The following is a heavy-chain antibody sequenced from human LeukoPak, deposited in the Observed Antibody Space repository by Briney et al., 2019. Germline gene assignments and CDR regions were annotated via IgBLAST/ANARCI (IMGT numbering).Heavy chain of an antibody. CDR2: TYYRSKWYN. CDR1: GDSVSSNSAA. Sequence: SQTLSLTCAISGDSVSSNSAAWNWIRQSPSRGLEWLGRTYYRSKWYNDYAVSVKSRITINPDTSKNQFSLQLNSVTPEDTAVYYCARDSGYDFIHYYYYMDVWGKGTTVTVSS. J-gene: IGHJ6*03. V-gene: IGHV6-1*01. D-gene: IGHD5-12*01. CDR3: ARDSGYDFIHYYYYMDV.